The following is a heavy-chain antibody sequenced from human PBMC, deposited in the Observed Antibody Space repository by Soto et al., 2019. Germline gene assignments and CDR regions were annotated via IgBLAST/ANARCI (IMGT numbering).Heavy chain of an antibody. CDR2: ISDSGDT. V-gene: IGHV4-30-2*01. CDR3: ARGSTDYFDSTGYNGYFDY. CDR1: GGSISSDDYS. D-gene: IGHD3-22*01. J-gene: IGHJ4*02. Sequence: SETLSLTCAVSGGSISSDDYSWTWIRQPPGKALEWLGYISDSGDTYYNPSLKSRATISADRPKNQFSLNLSSVTAADTAVYYCARGSTDYFDSTGYNGYFDYWGQGTPVTVSS.